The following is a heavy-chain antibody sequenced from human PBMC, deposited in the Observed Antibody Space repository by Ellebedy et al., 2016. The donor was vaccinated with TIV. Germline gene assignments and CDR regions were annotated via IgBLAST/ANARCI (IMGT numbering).Heavy chain of an antibody. CDR1: GFTFTSSP. V-gene: IGHV1-58*01. J-gene: IGHJ6*02. Sequence: SVQVSCXASGFTFTSSPVQWVRQARGQRLEWIGWIVVGSGNTNYAQKFQERVTITRDMSTSTAYMELSSLRSEDTAVYCAAEGASGDYNSNGMDVWGQGTTVTVSS. D-gene: IGHD3-10*01. CDR2: IVVGSGNT. CDR3: AAEGASGDYNSNGMDV.